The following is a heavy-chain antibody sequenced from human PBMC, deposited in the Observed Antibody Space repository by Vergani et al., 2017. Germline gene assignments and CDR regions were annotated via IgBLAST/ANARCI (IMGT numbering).Heavy chain of an antibody. V-gene: IGHV3-23*01. CDR3: ARDRLFPNDVFDI. CDR2: ISGTDGRP. CDR1: GFIFNNFA. Sequence: VQLLESGGDLVQPGGSLRLSCAGSGFIFNNFAMSWVRQAPGKGLEWVAAISGTDGRPWYANSVKGRFTISRDNFKITLYLQLSSLRVGDTAIYYCARDRLFPNDVFDIWGQGTLVTV. D-gene: IGHD2/OR15-2a*01. J-gene: IGHJ3*02.